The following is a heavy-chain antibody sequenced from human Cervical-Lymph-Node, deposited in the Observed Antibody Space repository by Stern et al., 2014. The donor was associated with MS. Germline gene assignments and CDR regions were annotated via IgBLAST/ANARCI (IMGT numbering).Heavy chain of an antibody. CDR1: GDIFSTYS. J-gene: IGHJ6*02. CDR2: IIPMFGIA. CDR3: ARDLPSAGYGMDV. V-gene: IGHV1-69*09. D-gene: IGHD3-10*01. Sequence: VQLVQSGAEVKKHGSSVKASCKASGDIFSTYSITWGRQTPGQGLEWMGRIIPMFGIANYAQKFQGRLPITADTSPSTAYMELSSLRSEDTAVFYCARDLPSAGYGMDVWGQGTTVTVSS.